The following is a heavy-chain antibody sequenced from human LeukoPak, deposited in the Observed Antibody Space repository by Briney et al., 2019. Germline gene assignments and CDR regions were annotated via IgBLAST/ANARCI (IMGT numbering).Heavy chain of an antibody. J-gene: IGHJ4*02. Sequence: TAGGSLRLSCAASGFTFNNYIMNWVRQAPGKGLEWVSSISSSSDYIYYADSVKGRFTISRDNAKNSLYLQINSLRAEDTAIYYCARRGYSDSSGYDYWGQGTLVTVSS. CDR2: ISSSSDYI. CDR1: GFTFNNYI. CDR3: ARRGYSDSSGYDY. V-gene: IGHV3-21*01. D-gene: IGHD3-22*01.